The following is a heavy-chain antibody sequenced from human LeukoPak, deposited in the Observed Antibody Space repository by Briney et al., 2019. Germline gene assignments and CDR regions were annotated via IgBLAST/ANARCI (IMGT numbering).Heavy chain of an antibody. CDR2: INPNSGTA. J-gene: IGHJ5*02. CDR1: GYTFFIYD. CDR3: VRAPQEYRAPCTGNQTGNWFGP. V-gene: IGHV1-8*01. Sequence: VASVTLSCKASGYTFFIYDINWVRQATGQGPEWMGWINPNSGTAGYGKKFQGRVHLTRNTSTSTVHMEFSRLESDDTAIYYCVRAPQEYRAPCTGNQTGNWFGPWGQGTPVTVSS. D-gene: IGHD2/OR15-2a*01.